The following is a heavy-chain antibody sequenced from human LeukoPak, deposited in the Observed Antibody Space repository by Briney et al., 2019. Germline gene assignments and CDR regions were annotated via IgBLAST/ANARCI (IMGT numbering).Heavy chain of an antibody. CDR1: GGSFSGYY. D-gene: IGHD1-1*01. CDR3: ARVSRGTTTGTTSYYYYNMDV. CDR2: MYYSGST. Sequence: PSETLSLTCAVYGGSFSGYYWSWIRQPPGKGLEWIGYMYYSGSTKYSPSLKSRVTISLDTSKNQFSLKLSSVTAADTAVYYCARVSRGTTTGTTSYYYYNMDVWAKGPRSPSP. J-gene: IGHJ6*02. V-gene: IGHV4-59*01.